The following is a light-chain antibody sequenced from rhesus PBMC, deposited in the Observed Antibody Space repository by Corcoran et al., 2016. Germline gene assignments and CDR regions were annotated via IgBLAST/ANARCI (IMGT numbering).Light chain of an antibody. CDR1: QSIGSN. Sequence: ETVVTQSPATLSLSPGERTTLSCRASQSIGSNLAWYQQRPGLAPKLLIYDSSTRATGIPARFSGSGSGTEFTLTLSGLEPEDVGIYYCQQYNNWNSFGQGTKVEIK. V-gene: IGKV3-42*02. CDR2: DSS. J-gene: IGKJ2*01. CDR3: QQYNNWNS.